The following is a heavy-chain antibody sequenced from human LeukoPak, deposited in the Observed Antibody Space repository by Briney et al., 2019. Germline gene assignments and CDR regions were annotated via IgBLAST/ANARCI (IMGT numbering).Heavy chain of an antibody. CDR1: EFTFSDYY. D-gene: IGHD6-13*01. CDR3: ARLGIITAAGSNDY. CDR2: ISYSGDTI. Sequence: PGGSLRLSCAASEFTFSDYYMSWIRQAPGKGLEWVSYISYSGDTIYYADSVKGRFTVSRDNAKNSLYLQMSSLRAEDTAVYYCARLGIITAAGSNDYWGQGTLVTVSS. J-gene: IGHJ4*02. V-gene: IGHV3-11*01.